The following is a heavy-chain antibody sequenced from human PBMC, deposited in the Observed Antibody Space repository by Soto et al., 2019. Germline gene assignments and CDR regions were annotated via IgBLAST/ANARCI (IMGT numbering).Heavy chain of an antibody. Sequence: ASVKVSCKVSGYTLTELSMHWLRQSPGKGLEWMGGFDPEDGKRIYAQKFQGRVTMTEDTSTETSYMELNSLRSEDTAVYYCATGRGVDRRLEWGQGTLVTVSS. V-gene: IGHV1-24*01. D-gene: IGHD3-10*01. CDR1: GYTLTELS. J-gene: IGHJ4*02. CDR2: FDPEDGKR. CDR3: ATGRGVDRRLE.